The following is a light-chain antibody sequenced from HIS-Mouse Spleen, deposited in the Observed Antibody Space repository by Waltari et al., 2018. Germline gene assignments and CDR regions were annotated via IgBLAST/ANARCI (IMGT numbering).Light chain of an antibody. V-gene: IGLV3-21*03. CDR1: NIGSKS. CDR3: QVWDSSSDHVV. CDR2: DGS. J-gene: IGLJ2*01. Sequence: SYVLTQPPSVSVAPGKTARITCWGNNIGSKSVHWYQQKPGQAPVLVVYDGSDRPSGIPERFSGSNSGNTATLTISRVEAGDEADYYCQVWDSSSDHVVFGGGTKLTVL.